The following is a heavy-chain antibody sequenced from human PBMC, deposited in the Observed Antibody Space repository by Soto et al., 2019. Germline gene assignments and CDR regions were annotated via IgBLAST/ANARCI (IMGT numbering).Heavy chain of an antibody. CDR3: VQSRCGGDCLQSYSSHSYYGLDV. J-gene: IGHJ6*02. CDR2: IYWDDDK. CDR1: GLSLSTTGVG. D-gene: IGHD2-21*02. Sequence: QITLKESGPTLVKPTQTLTLTCTFSGLSLSTTGVGVGWIRQPPGKALEWLALIYWDDDKRYSPSLKSRLTSTKDTSKNXVXLXMXDMDPVDTATYYCVQSRCGGDCLQSYSSHSYYGLDVWGQGTTVTVSS. V-gene: IGHV2-5*02.